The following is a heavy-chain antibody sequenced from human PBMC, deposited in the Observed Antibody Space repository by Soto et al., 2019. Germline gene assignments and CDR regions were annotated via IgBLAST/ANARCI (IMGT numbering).Heavy chain of an antibody. J-gene: IGHJ1*01. CDR2: IRSKAYGRTT. CDR3: TSDRFSYFQH. CDR1: GFTFGDYA. V-gene: IGHV3-49*03. Sequence: GGSLRLSCTASGFTFGDYAMSWFRQAPGKGLEWVGFIRSKAYGRTTEYAAVVTGRFTSSRDDSKSIAYMQTSSLKTEDTAVYYCTSDRFSYFQHWGQGTLVTVSS.